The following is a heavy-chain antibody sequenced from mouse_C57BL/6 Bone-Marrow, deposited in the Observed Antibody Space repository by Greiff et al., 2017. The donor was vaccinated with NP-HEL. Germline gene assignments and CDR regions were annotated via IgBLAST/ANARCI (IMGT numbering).Heavy chain of an antibody. CDR2: IYPGDGDP. CDR1: GYAFSSYW. Sequence: VQLQQSGAELVKPGASVKISCKASGYAFSSYWMNWVKQRPGKGLEWIGQIYPGDGDPNYNGKFKGKATLTADKYSSTAYMQLSSLTSEDSSVYFCAIIYYYGSSRYWYFDVWGTGTTVTVSS. J-gene: IGHJ1*03. D-gene: IGHD1-1*01. CDR3: AIIYYYGSSRYWYFDV. V-gene: IGHV1-80*01.